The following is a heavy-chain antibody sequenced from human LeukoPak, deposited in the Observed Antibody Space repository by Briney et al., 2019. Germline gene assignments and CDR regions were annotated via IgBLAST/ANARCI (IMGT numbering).Heavy chain of an antibody. Sequence: SETLSLTCTVSGGSISSYYWSWIRQPPGKGLEWIGYIYCSGSTNYNPSLKSRVTISVDTSKNQFSLKLSSVTAADTAVYYCARTKRGGHSDFDYWGQGTLVTVSS. V-gene: IGHV4-59*01. D-gene: IGHD2-15*01. J-gene: IGHJ4*02. CDR3: ARTKRGGHSDFDY. CDR1: GGSISSYY. CDR2: IYCSGST.